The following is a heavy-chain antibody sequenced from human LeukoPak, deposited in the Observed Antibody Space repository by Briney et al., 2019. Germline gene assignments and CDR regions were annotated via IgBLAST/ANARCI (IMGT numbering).Heavy chain of an antibody. CDR1: GFTFSSYA. CDR2: INHSGST. CDR3: ARSGYYYDSSGYSH. V-gene: IGHV4-34*01. J-gene: IGHJ4*02. Sequence: PGGSLRLSCAASGFTFSSYAMSWVRQPPGKGLEWIGEINHSGSTNYNPSLKSRVTISVDTSKNQFSLKLSSVTAADTAVYYCARSGYYYDSSGYSHWGQGTLVTVSS. D-gene: IGHD3-22*01.